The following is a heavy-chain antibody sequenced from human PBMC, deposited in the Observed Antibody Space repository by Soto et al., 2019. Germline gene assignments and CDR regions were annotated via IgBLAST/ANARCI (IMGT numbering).Heavy chain of an antibody. V-gene: IGHV4-31*03. CDR1: GGSISSGGYY. Sequence: QVQLQESGPGLVKPSQTLSLTCTVSGGSISSGGYYWSWIRQHPGKGLEWIGYIYYSGSTYYNPSLKSRVTISVDTSKNQFSLKLSSVTAADTAVYYCARESNGDAYYYYMDVWGKGTTVTVSS. J-gene: IGHJ6*03. D-gene: IGHD2-8*01. CDR2: IYYSGST. CDR3: ARESNGDAYYYYMDV.